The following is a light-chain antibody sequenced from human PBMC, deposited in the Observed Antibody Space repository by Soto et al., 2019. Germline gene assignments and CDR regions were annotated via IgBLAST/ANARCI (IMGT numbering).Light chain of an antibody. Sequence: QSALTQPASVSGSPGQSITISCTGTSSDVGGYNYVSWYQQHPGKAPRIMIYEVSNRPSGVSNRFSGSKSGNTASLTISGLQAEDEADYYCSSYRSRSTLVFGGGTKLTVL. V-gene: IGLV2-14*01. J-gene: IGLJ3*02. CDR2: EVS. CDR3: SSYRSRSTLV. CDR1: SSDVGGYNY.